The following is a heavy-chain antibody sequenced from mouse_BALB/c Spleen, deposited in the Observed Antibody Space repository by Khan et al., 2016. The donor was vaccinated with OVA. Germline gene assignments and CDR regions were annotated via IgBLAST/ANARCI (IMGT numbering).Heavy chain of an antibody. J-gene: IGHJ1*01. D-gene: IGHD1-1*01. CDR2: FIPGNSDS. CDR1: GYTFTSFW. V-gene: IGHV1-5*01. CDR3: TRSYYDGSSGYFDV. Sequence: VQLQQSGTELARPGTSVKMSCRASGYTFTSFWMHWVQQRPGQGLEWIGAFIPGNSDSTYHQKFKGKAKLTAVTSASAAYLEVSSLTNEAPAVYYCTRSYYDGSSGYFDVWGAGTTVTVSS.